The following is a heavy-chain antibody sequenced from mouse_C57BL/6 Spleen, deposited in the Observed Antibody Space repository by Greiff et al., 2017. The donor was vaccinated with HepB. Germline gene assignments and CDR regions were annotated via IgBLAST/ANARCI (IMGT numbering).Heavy chain of an antibody. Sequence: EVQLQQSGAELVRPGASVKLSCTASGFNIKDYYMHWVKQRPEQGLEWIGRIDPEDGDTEYAPKFQGKATMTADTSSNTAYLQLSSLTSEDTAVYYCTSYYSGSSGSWFAYWGQGTLVTVSA. J-gene: IGHJ3*01. V-gene: IGHV14-1*01. CDR3: TSYYSGSSGSWFAY. D-gene: IGHD1-1*01. CDR1: GFNIKDYY. CDR2: IDPEDGDT.